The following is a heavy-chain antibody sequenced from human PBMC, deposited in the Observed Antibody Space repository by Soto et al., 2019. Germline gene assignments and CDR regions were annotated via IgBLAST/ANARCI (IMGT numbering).Heavy chain of an antibody. CDR1: GYTFTSYG. CDR2: ISAYNGDT. D-gene: IGHD6-19*01. J-gene: IGHJ5*02. Sequence: ASVKVSCKASGYTFTSYGISWVRQAPGQGLEWMGWISAYNGDTNYAQNLQGRVTMTTDTSTSTAYMELRSLRSDETAVYYCARDQSNSNGYRIWFDPWGQGATGTVSA. CDR3: ARDQSNSNGYRIWFDP. V-gene: IGHV1-18*01.